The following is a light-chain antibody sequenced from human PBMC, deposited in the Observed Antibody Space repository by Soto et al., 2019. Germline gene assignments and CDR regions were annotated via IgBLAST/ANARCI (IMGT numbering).Light chain of an antibody. Sequence: QSAQTQPAFVSGSPGQSITISCTGTNSDVGGYNFVSWYQQHPGKVPKLMIYDVTNRPSGVSNRFSGSKSGNTASLTISGLQAEDEADYYCSSYTSSSTLVFGTGTKVTVL. V-gene: IGLV2-14*01. CDR2: DVT. CDR3: SSYTSSSTLV. CDR1: NSDVGGYNF. J-gene: IGLJ1*01.